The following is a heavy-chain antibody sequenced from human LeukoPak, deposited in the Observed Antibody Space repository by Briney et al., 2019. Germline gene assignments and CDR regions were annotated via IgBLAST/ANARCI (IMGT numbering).Heavy chain of an antibody. D-gene: IGHD3-22*01. V-gene: IGHV4-39*07. Sequence: SETLSLTCSVSGGSISSGSSYWGWIRQPPGKGLEWIGSIYYSGSTYYNPSLKSRVTISVDTSKSQFSLKLSSVTAADTAVYYCARERNYYDSSGYLPPFDIWGQGTMVTVSS. J-gene: IGHJ3*02. CDR3: ARERNYYDSSGYLPPFDI. CDR2: IYYSGST. CDR1: GGSISSGSSY.